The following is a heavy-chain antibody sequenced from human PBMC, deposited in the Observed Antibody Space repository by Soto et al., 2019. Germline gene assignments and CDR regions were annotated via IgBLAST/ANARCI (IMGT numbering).Heavy chain of an antibody. CDR3: TRDLDFGGNSEALDI. D-gene: IGHD2-21*02. J-gene: IGHJ3*02. V-gene: IGHV5-51*03. CDR1: GYSITNYW. Sequence: EVQLVHSGAEVQKPGESLKISCQGSGYSITNYWIAWVRQMPGKGLEWMGIIYPGDSRTTYSPSFRGQVTISADRSINTAYLQWNSLKASDTAMHYCTRDLDFGGNSEALDIWGQGTLVTVSS. CDR2: IYPGDSRT.